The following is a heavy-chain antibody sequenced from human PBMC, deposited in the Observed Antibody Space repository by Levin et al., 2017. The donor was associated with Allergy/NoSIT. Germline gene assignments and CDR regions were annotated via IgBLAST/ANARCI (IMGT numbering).Heavy chain of an antibody. D-gene: IGHD7-27*01. Sequence: SETLSLTCAVSGVSISSGAYSWTWIRQPPGTGLEWIGYIFQTKDTYYNPSLNSRVTISVDRAKNQFSLKMASVTAADTAVYCCARYDRELGWHFWGQGTLVTVSS. V-gene: IGHV4-30-2*01. J-gene: IGHJ4*02. CDR3: ARYDRELGWHF. CDR1: GVSISSGAYS. CDR2: IFQTKDT.